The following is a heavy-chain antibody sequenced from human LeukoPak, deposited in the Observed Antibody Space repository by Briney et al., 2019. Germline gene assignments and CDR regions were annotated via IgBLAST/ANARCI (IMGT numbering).Heavy chain of an antibody. Sequence: PSETLSLTCTVSGGSISSYYWSWIRQPAGTGLEWSGRIYTSGCTNYNPSLKSRVTMSVDTSKNQFSLKLSSVTAADTAVYYCARASSSSSGMARWGFDYWGQGTLVTVSS. J-gene: IGHJ4*02. CDR2: IYTSGCT. D-gene: IGHD6-6*01. V-gene: IGHV4-4*07. CDR1: GGSISSYY. CDR3: ARASSSSSGMARWGFDY.